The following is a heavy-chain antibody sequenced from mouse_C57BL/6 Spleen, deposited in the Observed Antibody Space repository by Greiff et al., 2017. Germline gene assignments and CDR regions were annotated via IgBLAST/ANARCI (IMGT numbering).Heavy chain of an antibody. D-gene: IGHD3-2*02. CDR2: IYPRSGNT. CDR1: GYTFTSYG. J-gene: IGHJ3*01. Sequence: VQLQQSGAELARPGASVKLSCKASGYTFTSYGISWVKQRTGQGLEWIGEIYPRSGNTYYNEKFKGKATLTADKSSSTAYMELRRLTSEDSAVYFCARDSSGYGAYWGQGTLVTVSA. CDR3: ARDSSGYGAY. V-gene: IGHV1-81*01.